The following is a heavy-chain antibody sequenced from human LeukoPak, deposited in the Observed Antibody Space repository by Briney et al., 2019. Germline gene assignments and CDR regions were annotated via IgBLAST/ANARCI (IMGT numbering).Heavy chain of an antibody. J-gene: IGHJ4*02. D-gene: IGHD6-6*01. V-gene: IGHV1-46*02. Sequence: ASVKVSCKASGYSFNSYYLNWVRQAPGQGLEWMGKIDPGGDYTKYAQKFQGRITMTRDTSTSTVYMELSEMRSDDTAVYYCARDGSRSSLGGYGYWGQGTLVTVSS. CDR1: GYSFNSYY. CDR2: IDPGGDYT. CDR3: ARDGSRSSLGGYGY.